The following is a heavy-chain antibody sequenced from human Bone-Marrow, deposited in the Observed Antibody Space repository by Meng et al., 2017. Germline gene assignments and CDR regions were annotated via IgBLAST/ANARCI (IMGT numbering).Heavy chain of an antibody. CDR2: INHSGST. Sequence: GSLRLSCAVYGGSFSGYYWSWIRQPPGKGLEWIGEINHSGSTNYNPSLKSRVTISVDTSKNQFSLKLSSVTAADTAVYYCARMIGIAASKYNWFDPWGQGTLVTVSS. D-gene: IGHD6-13*01. CDR1: GGSFSGYY. CDR3: ARMIGIAASKYNWFDP. J-gene: IGHJ5*02. V-gene: IGHV4-34*01.